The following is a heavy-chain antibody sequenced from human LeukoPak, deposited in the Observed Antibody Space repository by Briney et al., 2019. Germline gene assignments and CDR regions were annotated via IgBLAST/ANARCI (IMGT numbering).Heavy chain of an antibody. D-gene: IGHD3-3*01. CDR3: ASLKRFLSY. CDR2: INHSGST. Sequence: PSETLSLTCAVYGGSFSGYHWSWIRQPPGKGLEWIGEINHSGSTNYNPSLKSRVTISVDTSKNQFSLKLSSVTAADTAVYYCASLKRFLSYWGQGTLVTVSS. J-gene: IGHJ4*02. CDR1: GGSFSGYH. V-gene: IGHV4-34*01.